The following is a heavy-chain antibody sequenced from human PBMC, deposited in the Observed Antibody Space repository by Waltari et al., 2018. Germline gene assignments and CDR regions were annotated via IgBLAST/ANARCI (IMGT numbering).Heavy chain of an antibody. V-gene: IGHV4-38-2*02. CDR1: GYSISSGYH. J-gene: IGHJ4*02. CDR3: ARDWGIVGATTGY. CDR2: IYHSGST. Sequence: QVQLQESGPGLVKPSETLSLTCAVSGYSISSGYHWGWLRQPPGKGLEWIGSIYHSGSTYYNPSLKSRVTISVDTSKNQFSLKLSSVTAADTAVYYCARDWGIVGATTGYWGQGTLVTVSS. D-gene: IGHD1-26*01.